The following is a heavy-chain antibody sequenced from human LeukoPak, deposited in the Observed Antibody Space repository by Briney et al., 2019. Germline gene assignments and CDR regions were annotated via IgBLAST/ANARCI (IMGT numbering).Heavy chain of an antibody. Sequence: GGSLRLSCAASGFTLSNYWMSWVRRTPGKGLEWVSGISGSGDNTLYADSVKGRFTISRDNSKNTLYLEMNSLRAEDTAIYYCAKMKGHPLPKYYMDVWGQGTTVTVSS. V-gene: IGHV3-23*01. D-gene: IGHD1-26*01. J-gene: IGHJ6*01. CDR3: AKMKGHPLPKYYMDV. CDR1: GFTLSNYW. CDR2: ISGSGDNT.